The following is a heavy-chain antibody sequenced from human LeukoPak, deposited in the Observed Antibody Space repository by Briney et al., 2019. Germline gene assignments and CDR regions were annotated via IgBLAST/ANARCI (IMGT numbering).Heavy chain of an antibody. J-gene: IGHJ6*02. Sequence: GGSVRLSCAASGITFSSYGMHWVRQAPGKGLEWXXXXXYDGSNQYYAXSVKXXFTISRDNSKYTLYLQMNSLRAEDTAVYYCAGCSSTSCYRGLYGMDVWGQGTTVTVSS. CDR2: XXYDGSNQ. CDR1: GITFSSYG. CDR3: AGCSSTSCYRGLYGMDV. D-gene: IGHD2-2*02. V-gene: IGHV3-30*03.